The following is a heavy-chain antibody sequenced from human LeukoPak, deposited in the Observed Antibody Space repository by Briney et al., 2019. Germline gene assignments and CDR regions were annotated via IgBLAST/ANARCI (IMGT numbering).Heavy chain of an antibody. J-gene: IGHJ4*02. Sequence: GASVKVSCKGSGYTFTNHYMHWVRQAPGQGLEWMGWINPNSGGTSYAQKFQGRVTMTRDTSISTAYMELSSLTSDDTAVYFCARVAAVAPDYWGQGALVTVSS. CDR3: ARVAAVAPDY. V-gene: IGHV1-2*02. CDR2: INPNSGGT. D-gene: IGHD5-12*01. CDR1: GYTFTNHY.